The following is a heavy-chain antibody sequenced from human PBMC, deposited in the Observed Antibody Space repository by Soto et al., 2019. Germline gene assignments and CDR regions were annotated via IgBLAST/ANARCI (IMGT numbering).Heavy chain of an antibody. Sequence: SQTLSLTCTVSGGSISITTYYWGWIRQPPGKGLEWIGSIYYSGSTYYNPSPKSRVTISVDTSKNQFSLNLNSVTAADTAVYYCARPPTASLDAFEIWGQGTMVTVSS. J-gene: IGHJ3*02. V-gene: IGHV4-39*01. CDR3: ARPPTASLDAFEI. CDR2: IYYSGST. CDR1: GGSISITTYY.